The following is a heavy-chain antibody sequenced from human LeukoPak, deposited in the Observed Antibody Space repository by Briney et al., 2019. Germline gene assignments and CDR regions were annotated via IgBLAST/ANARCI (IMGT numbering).Heavy chain of an antibody. D-gene: IGHD2-2*01. CDR1: GGTFSSYA. Sequence: SVKVSCKASGGTFSSYAISWVRQAPGQGLGWMGRIIPILGIANYAQKFQGRVTITADKSTSTAYMELSSLRSEDTAVYYCARGKNGVVVDWFDPWGQGTLVTVSS. CDR2: IIPILGIA. V-gene: IGHV1-69*04. J-gene: IGHJ5*02. CDR3: ARGKNGVVVDWFDP.